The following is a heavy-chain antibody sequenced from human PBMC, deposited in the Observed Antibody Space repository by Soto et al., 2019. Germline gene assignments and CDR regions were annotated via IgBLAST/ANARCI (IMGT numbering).Heavy chain of an antibody. D-gene: IGHD1-1*01. CDR3: ATQTYSYNWHR. CDR2: ISHGGTT. CDR1: SGSISSSNW. Sequence: QVQLQESGPGLVKPSGTLSLTCGVSSGSISSSNWWSWVRQPPGRGLEWIGEISHGGTTNYNPSLESRVTMSLDKSRNQFSLKLSSVTAADTAVYYCATQTYSYNWHRLGQGTLVTVSS. J-gene: IGHJ5*02. V-gene: IGHV4-4*02.